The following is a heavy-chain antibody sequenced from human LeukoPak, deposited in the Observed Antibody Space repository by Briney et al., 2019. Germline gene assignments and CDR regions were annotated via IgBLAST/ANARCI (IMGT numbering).Heavy chain of an antibody. D-gene: IGHD6-6*01. V-gene: IGHV4-59*01. Sequence: SETQSLTCSVPGDSINNYYWSWIRQPPGKGLEWIGYIYYSGNTNYNPTLKSRVTISKDTSKKQISLNLSSVTAADTAVYYCARGSNWLDPWGQGTLVTVSS. CDR1: GDSINNYY. J-gene: IGHJ5*02. CDR3: ARGSNWLDP. CDR2: IYYSGNT.